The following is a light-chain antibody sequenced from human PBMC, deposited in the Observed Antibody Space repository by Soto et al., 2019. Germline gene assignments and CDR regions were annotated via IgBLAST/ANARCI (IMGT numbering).Light chain of an antibody. V-gene: IGLV2-14*01. CDR2: QVS. CDR1: SSDIGGFYY. CDR3: SSYLSSGTFYV. J-gene: IGLJ1*01. Sequence: QSSLTQPASVSGSPGQSITISCTGTSSDIGGFYYVSWYQHHPGKDPKLMIYQVSNRPSGVSNRFSGSKSGNTASLTISGLQAEDEADYFCSSYLSSGTFYVLGAGTTVTVL.